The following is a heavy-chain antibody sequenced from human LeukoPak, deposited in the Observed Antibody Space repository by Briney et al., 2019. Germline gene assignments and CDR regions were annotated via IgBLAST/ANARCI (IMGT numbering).Heavy chain of an antibody. CDR1: GGSINSYY. V-gene: IGHV4-59*03. D-gene: IGHD2-15*01. Sequence: SETLSLTCTVSGGSINSYYWSWIRQPPGKGLEWIGYIYHSGNTNYNPSLKSRVTISIDTSKNQFSLKLTSVTAADTAVYYCAGERAATLHYWGQGTLVTVSS. CDR3: AGERAATLHY. CDR2: IYHSGNT. J-gene: IGHJ4*02.